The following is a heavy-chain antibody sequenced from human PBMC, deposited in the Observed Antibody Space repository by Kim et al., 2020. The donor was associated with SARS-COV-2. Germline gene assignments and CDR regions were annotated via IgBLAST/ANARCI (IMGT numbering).Heavy chain of an antibody. CDR2: IYYSGST. CDR1: GGSISSSSYY. D-gene: IGHD6-19*01. Sequence: SETLSLTCTVSGGSISSSSYYWGWIRQPPGKGLEWIGSIYYSGSTYYNPSLKSRVTISVDTSKNQFSLKLSSVTAADTAVYYCARQHAGSDRRPDDAFDIWGQGTMVTVSS. J-gene: IGHJ3*02. CDR3: ARQHAGSDRRPDDAFDI. V-gene: IGHV4-39*01.